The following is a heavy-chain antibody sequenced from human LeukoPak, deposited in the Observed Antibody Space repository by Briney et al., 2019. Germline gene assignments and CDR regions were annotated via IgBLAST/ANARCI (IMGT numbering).Heavy chain of an antibody. CDR1: GGSISSGGHS. CDR2: IYHSGST. V-gene: IGHV4-30-2*01. Sequence: PSETLSLTCAVSGGSISSGGHSWSWIRQPPGKGLEWIGYIYHSGSTYYNPSLKSRVTISVDRSKNQFSLKLSSVTAADTAVYYCARDYYDSSGYPEGYFDLWGRGTLVTVSS. CDR3: ARDYYDSSGYPEGYFDL. D-gene: IGHD3-22*01. J-gene: IGHJ2*01.